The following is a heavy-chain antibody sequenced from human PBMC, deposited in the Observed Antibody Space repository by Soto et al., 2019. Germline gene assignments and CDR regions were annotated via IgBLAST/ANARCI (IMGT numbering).Heavy chain of an antibody. CDR1: GGSISSYY. J-gene: IGHJ6*02. V-gene: IGHV4-4*07. CDR3: ARDQSLGGDPREIYYGMDV. D-gene: IGHD2-21*02. Sequence: PSETLSLTCTVSGGSISSYYWSWIRQPAGKGLEWIGRIYTSGSTNYNPSLKSRVTMSVDTSKNQFSLKLSSVTAADTAVYYCARDQSLGGDPREIYYGMDVWGQGTTVSVSS. CDR2: IYTSGST.